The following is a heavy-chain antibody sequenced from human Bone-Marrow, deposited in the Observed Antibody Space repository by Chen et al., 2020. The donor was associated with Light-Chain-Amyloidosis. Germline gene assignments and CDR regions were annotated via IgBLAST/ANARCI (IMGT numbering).Heavy chain of an antibody. CDR3: ARDPGGGDFPLDY. V-gene: IGHV1-46*04. CDR2: INPSVGNT. Sequence: QVQLVQSGAEVKKPGASVKVSCKASGYTFTTYYIHWVRQAPGQGREWMGIINPSVGNTSYGQKLQGIVTMTRDTSTSTVYMELGSRRSEDTAVYYGARDPGGGDFPLDYWGQGTLVTVSS. D-gene: IGHD2-21*02. CDR1: GYTFTTYY. J-gene: IGHJ4*02.